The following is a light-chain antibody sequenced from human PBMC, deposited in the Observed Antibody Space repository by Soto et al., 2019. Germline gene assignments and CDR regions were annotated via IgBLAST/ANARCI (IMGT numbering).Light chain of an antibody. J-gene: IGKJ1*01. V-gene: IGKV1-5*03. Sequence: DIQMTQSPSTLSASVGDRVTITCRASQSISGSLAWYQQKPGKAPKLLIYEASNLKSGVPSRFSGSGSGTEYTLTSSSLQPDDSASYYCQQYKGYWTFGQGTRVEIK. CDR2: EAS. CDR1: QSISGS. CDR3: QQYKGYWT.